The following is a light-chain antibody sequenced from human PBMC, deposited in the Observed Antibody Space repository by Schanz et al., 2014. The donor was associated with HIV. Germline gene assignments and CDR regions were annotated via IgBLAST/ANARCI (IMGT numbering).Light chain of an antibody. CDR3: QQANAFS. J-gene: IGKJ4*01. Sequence: DIQLTQSPSSVSASVGDTVTITCRASQAISTWLAWYQHKPGQAPKLLIYAASTLQSGVPSRFSGSGSGTDFTLTISSLQPEDSATYYCQQANAFSFGGGTKVEIK. CDR1: QAISTW. CDR2: AAS. V-gene: IGKV1-12*01.